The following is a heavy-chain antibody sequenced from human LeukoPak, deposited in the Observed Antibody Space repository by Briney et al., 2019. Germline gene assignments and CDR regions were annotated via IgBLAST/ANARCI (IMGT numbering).Heavy chain of an antibody. CDR3: AKEAIVVVITSAEYFQH. Sequence: GGSLRLSCAASGFTFSGYAMSWVRQAPGKGLEWVSTISGSGGTTFYADSVKGRFTISRDNSKNTLYLQMDSLRAEDTAVYYCAKEAIVVVITSAEYFQHWGQGTLVTVSS. V-gene: IGHV3-23*01. CDR2: ISGSGGTT. CDR1: GFTFSGYA. D-gene: IGHD3-22*01. J-gene: IGHJ1*01.